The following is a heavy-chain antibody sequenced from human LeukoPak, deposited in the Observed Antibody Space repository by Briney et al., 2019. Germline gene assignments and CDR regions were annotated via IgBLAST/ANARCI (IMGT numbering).Heavy chain of an antibody. CDR2: IIPIFGTA. V-gene: IGHV1-69*01. CDR1: GGTFSSYA. D-gene: IGHD1-1*01. Sequence: APVKVSCKASGGTFSSYAISWVRQAPGQGLEWMGGIIPIFGTANYAQKFQGRVTITADESTSTAYMELSSLRSEDTAVYYCARSGTTGTVGFDPWGQGTLVTVSS. CDR3: ARSGTTGTVGFDP. J-gene: IGHJ5*02.